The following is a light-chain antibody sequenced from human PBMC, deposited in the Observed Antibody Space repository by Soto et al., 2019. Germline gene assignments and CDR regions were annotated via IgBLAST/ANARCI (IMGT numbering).Light chain of an antibody. CDR3: KQYGSSPPSST. Sequence: EIVMTQSPATLSVSPGETATLSCRASQSVSNNVAWYQQKPGQAPRLLILGASTRATGIPARFSGSGSGTEFTLSISSLQSEDFAVYYCKQYGSSPPSSTFGQGTRLEIK. J-gene: IGKJ5*01. CDR2: GAS. V-gene: IGKV3-15*01. CDR1: QSVSNN.